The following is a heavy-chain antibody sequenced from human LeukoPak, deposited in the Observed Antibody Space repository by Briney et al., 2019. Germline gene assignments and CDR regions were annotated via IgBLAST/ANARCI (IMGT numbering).Heavy chain of an antibody. J-gene: IGHJ6*03. CDR1: GVSTNTYYY. D-gene: IGHD7-27*01. CDR3: ARVVWGGDFHYSLDV. V-gene: IGHV4-59*08. Sequence: SETLSLTCTVSGVSTNTYYYWSWIRQPPGKGLEWIGYIYYSGSTNYNPSLKSRVTMSVDTSKNQVSLKLRSVTAADTAVYYCARVVWGGDFHYSLDVWGKGTTVIVSS. CDR2: IYYSGST.